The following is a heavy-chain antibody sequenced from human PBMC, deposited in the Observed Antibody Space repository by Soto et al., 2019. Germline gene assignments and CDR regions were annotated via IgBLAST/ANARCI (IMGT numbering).Heavy chain of an antibody. Sequence: PSETLSLTCTVSGGSISGYYWSWIRQPPGKGLEWIGYISYSGSPNYNPSLRSRVTISVDTSQNQFSLKLTSVTAADTAVYYCARITGTGYCTSTNCLNRGYFDYWGQGTLVTVSS. CDR1: GGSISGYY. J-gene: IGHJ4*02. D-gene: IGHD2-2*01. CDR2: ISYSGSP. V-gene: IGHV4-59*01. CDR3: ARITGTGYCTSTNCLNRGYFDY.